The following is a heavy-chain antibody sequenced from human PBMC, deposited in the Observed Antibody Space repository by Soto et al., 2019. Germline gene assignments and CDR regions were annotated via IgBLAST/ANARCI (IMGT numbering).Heavy chain of an antibody. CDR2: IDPRDSYT. J-gene: IGHJ6*02. Sequence: GESLKISCNGSGSSFSSRWISWVRQMPGKGLEWMGRIDPRDSYTSYSPSFQGHVTISVDKSINTIYLRWSSLKASDSAKFYCAGHGGGRIAITGYNSMDVWGQGTTVTVSS. D-gene: IGHD3-9*01. CDR1: GSSFSSRW. V-gene: IGHV5-10-1*01. CDR3: AGHGGGRIAITGYNSMDV.